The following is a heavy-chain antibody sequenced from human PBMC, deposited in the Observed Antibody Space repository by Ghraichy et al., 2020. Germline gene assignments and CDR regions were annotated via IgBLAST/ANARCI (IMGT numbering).Heavy chain of an antibody. J-gene: IGHJ4*02. V-gene: IGHV3-33*01. Sequence: GGSLRLSCAASGFTFSSYGMHWVRQAPGKGLEWVAVIWYDGSNKYYADSVKGRFTISRDNSKNTLYLQMNSLRAEDTAVYYCARGAKGSSGSRYFDYWGQGTLVTVSS. CDR2: IWYDGSNK. CDR3: ARGAKGSSGSRYFDY. CDR1: GFTFSSYG. D-gene: IGHD6-19*01.